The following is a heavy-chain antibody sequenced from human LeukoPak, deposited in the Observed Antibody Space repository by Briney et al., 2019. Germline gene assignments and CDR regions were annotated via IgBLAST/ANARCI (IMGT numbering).Heavy chain of an antibody. CDR1: GFTFSRYA. V-gene: IGHV3-21*01. CDR2: ISSSSSYI. Sequence: PGGSLRLSCAASGFTFSRYAMHWVRQAPGKGLEWVSSISSSSSYIYYADSVKGRFTISRDNAKNSLYLQMNSLRAEDTAVYYCASASPYSGSYWGGWGQGTLVTVSS. CDR3: ASASPYSGSYWGG. J-gene: IGHJ4*02. D-gene: IGHD1-26*01.